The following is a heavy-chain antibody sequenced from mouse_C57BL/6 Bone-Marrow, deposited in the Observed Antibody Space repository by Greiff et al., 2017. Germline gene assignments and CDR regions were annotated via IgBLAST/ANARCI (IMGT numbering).Heavy chain of an antibody. V-gene: IGHV1-76*01. D-gene: IGHD1-1*01. CDR2: IYPGSGNT. J-gene: IGHJ3*01. Sequence: QVQLQQPGAELVRPGASVKLSCKASGYTFTDYYINWVKQRPGQGLEWIARIYPGSGNTYYNEKFKGKATLTAEKSSSTSYMQLSSLTSEDSAVYFCAAIYYYGSNFAYWGQGTLVTVSA. CDR1: GYTFTDYY. CDR3: AAIYYYGSNFAY.